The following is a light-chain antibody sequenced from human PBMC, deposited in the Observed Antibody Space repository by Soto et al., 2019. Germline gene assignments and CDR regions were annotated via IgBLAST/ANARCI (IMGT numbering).Light chain of an antibody. CDR1: QSIGRW. CDR2: DAS. CDR3: QQYNSYFQT. V-gene: IGKV1-5*01. J-gene: IGKJ1*01. Sequence: DIQMTQSPSTLSASVGDRVSITCRASQSIGRWLAWYQQKSGKAPKLLIYDASSLESGVPSRFSGSGSGTDLTLTISSLQPDDVPTYYCQQYNSYFQTVGQATKV.